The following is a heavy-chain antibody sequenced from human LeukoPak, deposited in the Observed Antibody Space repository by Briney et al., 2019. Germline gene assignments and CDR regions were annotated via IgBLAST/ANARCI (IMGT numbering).Heavy chain of an antibody. V-gene: IGHV3-11*04. CDR3: ASLRPCSSTSCYGLH. CDR2: ISSSGSTI. D-gene: IGHD2-2*01. CDR1: GFTFSDYY. J-gene: IGHJ4*02. Sequence: GGSLRLSCAASGFTFSDYYMSWIRQAPGKGLEWVSYISSSGSTIYYADSVEGRFTISRDNAKNSLYLQMNSLRAEDTAVYYCASLRPCSSTSCYGLHWGQGTLVTVSS.